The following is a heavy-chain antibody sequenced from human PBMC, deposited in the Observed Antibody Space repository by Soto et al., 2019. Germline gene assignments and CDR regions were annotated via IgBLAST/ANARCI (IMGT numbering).Heavy chain of an antibody. D-gene: IGHD5-12*01. CDR3: ARLYSGVRPPDY. J-gene: IGHJ4*02. CDR2: IHSSERT. CDR1: GDSISSRSYY. Sequence: QLQLQESGPGLLKPSETLSLTCTVSGDSISSRSYYWGWIRQPPGKGLEWIGSIHSSERTYYNPSLKSRVTISVDTSKNQVSLRLSSVTAADTAVYYCARLYSGVRPPDYWGQGTLVTVSS. V-gene: IGHV4-39*01.